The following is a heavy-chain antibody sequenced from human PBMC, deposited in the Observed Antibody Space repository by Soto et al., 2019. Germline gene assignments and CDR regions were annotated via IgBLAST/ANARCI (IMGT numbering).Heavy chain of an antibody. CDR3: AKDRILQTWLYSVDV. CDR1: GFTFDDYA. Sequence: EVQLVESGGGLVQPGRSLRLSCAASGFTFDDYAMHWVRQVPGKGLEWVSGISWNSGSLGYADSVKGRFTISRDNAKNTLYLDMYRLRVEETRLYICAKDRILQTWLYSVDVWGQGTTVTVS. V-gene: IGHV3-9*01. J-gene: IGHJ6*02. CDR2: ISWNSGSL. D-gene: IGHD5-12*01.